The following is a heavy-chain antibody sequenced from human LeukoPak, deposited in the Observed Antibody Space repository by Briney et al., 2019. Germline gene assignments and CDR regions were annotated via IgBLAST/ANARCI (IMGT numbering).Heavy chain of an antibody. J-gene: IGHJ4*02. D-gene: IGHD5-18*01. Sequence: GGSLRLSRAASGFTFSSYSMNWVRQAPGKGLEWVSYISSSSSTIYYADSVKGRFTISRDNAKNSLYLQMNSLRAEDTAAYYCARGGYSYGLYYFDYWGQGTLVTVSS. CDR1: GFTFSSYS. V-gene: IGHV3-48*01. CDR2: ISSSSSTI. CDR3: ARGGYSYGLYYFDY.